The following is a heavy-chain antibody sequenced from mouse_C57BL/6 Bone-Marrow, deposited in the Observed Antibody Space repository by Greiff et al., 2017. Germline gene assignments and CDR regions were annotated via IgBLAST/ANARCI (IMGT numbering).Heavy chain of an antibody. CDR3: ERHNV. CDR1: GFTFSSYG. CDR2: ISSGGSYT. Sequence: VQLKESGGDLVKPGGSLKLSCAASGFTFSSYGMSWVRQTPDKRLEWVATISSGGSYTYYPDCVKGRFTISRDNAKNTLYLQMSSLKSEDTAMYYCERHNVWGQGTLVTVSA. J-gene: IGHJ3*01. V-gene: IGHV5-6*01.